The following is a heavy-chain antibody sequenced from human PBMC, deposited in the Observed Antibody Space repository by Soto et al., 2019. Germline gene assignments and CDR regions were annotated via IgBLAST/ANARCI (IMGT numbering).Heavy chain of an antibody. Sequence: QVQLVQSGAEVKKPGASVTVSCKTSGYTFSNYGINWVRQAPGQGLEWMGWISGYNGNTNYAQTVQGRVTMTTDTSTGTVYMELRSLKSDDAAIYYCSRFLMVGGWFDLNYYHGMDVWGQGTTVTVSS. CDR1: GYTFSNYG. CDR3: SRFLMVGGWFDLNYYHGMDV. CDR2: ISGYNGNT. D-gene: IGHD6-19*01. J-gene: IGHJ6*02. V-gene: IGHV1-18*01.